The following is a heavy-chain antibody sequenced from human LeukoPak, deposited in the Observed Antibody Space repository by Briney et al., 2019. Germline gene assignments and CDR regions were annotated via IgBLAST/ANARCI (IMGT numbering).Heavy chain of an antibody. D-gene: IGHD1-7*01. V-gene: IGHV4-38-2*02. CDR3: VRQNSDYYYYYLDV. CDR2: IFHSGNT. Sequence: SETLSLTCTVSGDSITTPYYWGWIRQSPGKGLEWIGSIFHSGNTYYSPSLKSRVTISIDTSKNQFSLRLNSVTAADTAVYYCVRQNSDYYYYYLDVWGEGTTVIVSS. J-gene: IGHJ6*03. CDR1: GDSITTPYY.